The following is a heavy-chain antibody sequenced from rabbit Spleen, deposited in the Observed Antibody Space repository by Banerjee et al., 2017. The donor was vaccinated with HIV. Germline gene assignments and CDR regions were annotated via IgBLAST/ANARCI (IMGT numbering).Heavy chain of an antibody. CDR1: GVSFSGSSY. CDR3: ARDTGSSFSTYGMDL. Sequence: QSLEESGGDLVKPGASLTLTCTASGVSFSGSSYMCWVRQAPGKGPEWIACIGDGVSYTTYCATWAKGRFTISKTSSTTVTLQMPGLTAADTATYFCARDTGSSFSTYGMDLWGPGTLVTVS. J-gene: IGHJ6*01. V-gene: IGHV1S40*01. CDR2: IGDGVSYTT. D-gene: IGHD8-1*01.